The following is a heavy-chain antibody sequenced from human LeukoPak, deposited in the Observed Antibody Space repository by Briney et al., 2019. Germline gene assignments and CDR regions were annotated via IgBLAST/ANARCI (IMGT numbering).Heavy chain of an antibody. Sequence: GGSLRLSCSASGFTFSSYAMHWVRQAPGKGLEYVSAISSDGVTTYYADSVKGRFTISRDNSKNTFYLQMSSLRAEDTAVYYCVKAMATYGYRVPFDYWGQGTLVTVSS. D-gene: IGHD5-18*01. J-gene: IGHJ4*02. CDR3: VKAMATYGYRVPFDY. CDR2: ISSDGVTT. CDR1: GFTFSSYA. V-gene: IGHV3-64D*09.